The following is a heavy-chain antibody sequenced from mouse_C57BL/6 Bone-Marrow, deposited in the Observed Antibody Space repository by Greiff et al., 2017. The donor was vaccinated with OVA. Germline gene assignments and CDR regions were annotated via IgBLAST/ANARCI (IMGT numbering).Heavy chain of an antibody. CDR3: TTIPYDGYYVWFAY. D-gene: IGHD2-3*01. Sequence: EVQLQQSGAELVRPGASVKLSCTASGFNFTDDYMHWVKQRPEQGLEWIGWIDPENGDTEYASKFQGKATITADTSSNTAYLQLSSLTSEDTAVYDGTTIPYDGYYVWFAYWGQGTLVTVSA. J-gene: IGHJ3*01. V-gene: IGHV14-4*01. CDR1: GFNFTDDY. CDR2: IDPENGDT.